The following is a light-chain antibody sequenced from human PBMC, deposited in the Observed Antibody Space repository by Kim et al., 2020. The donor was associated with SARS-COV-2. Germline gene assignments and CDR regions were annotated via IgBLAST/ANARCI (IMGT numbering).Light chain of an antibody. CDR1: QTIDTY. J-gene: IGKJ1*01. CDR2: AAS. Sequence: ASVGDGISITCRASQTIDTYVNWYQQKQGKAPKLLIYAASRLHSGVPSRFSGSGSGTYFTLTINSLQPEDFATYYCQQSYSTPKTFGQGTKVDI. V-gene: IGKV1-39*01. CDR3: QQSYSTPKT.